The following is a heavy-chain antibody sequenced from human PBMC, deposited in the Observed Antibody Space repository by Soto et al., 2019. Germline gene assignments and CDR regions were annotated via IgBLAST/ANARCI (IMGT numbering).Heavy chain of an antibody. CDR2: IYYSGST. V-gene: IGHV4-31*03. CDR3: ASFLNGYSYGYYAKPWSHFDY. D-gene: IGHD5-18*01. Sequence: PSETLSLTCTVSGGSISSGGYYWSWIRQHPGKGLEWIGYIYYSGSTYYNPSLKSRVTISVDTSKNQFSLKLSSVTAADTAVYYCASFLNGYSYGYYAKPWSHFDYWGQGTLVTVSS. CDR1: GGSISSGGYY. J-gene: IGHJ4*02.